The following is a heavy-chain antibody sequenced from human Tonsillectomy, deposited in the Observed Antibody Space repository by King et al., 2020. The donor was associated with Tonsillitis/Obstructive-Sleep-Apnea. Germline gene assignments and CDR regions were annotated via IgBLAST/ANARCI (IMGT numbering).Heavy chain of an antibody. CDR1: GFSLSTSGMC. V-gene: IGHV2-70*11. J-gene: IGHJ4*02. CDR3: ARASTAAGSIDY. D-gene: IGHD6-13*01. Sequence: VTLQESGPALVKPTQTLTLTCTFSGFSLSTSGMCVNWIRQPPGKALEWLTRIDWDDDKYYSTSLKTRLTISKDTSKNQVVLTMTNMDPVDTATYYCARASTAAGSIDYWGQGTLVTVSS. CDR2: IDWDDDK.